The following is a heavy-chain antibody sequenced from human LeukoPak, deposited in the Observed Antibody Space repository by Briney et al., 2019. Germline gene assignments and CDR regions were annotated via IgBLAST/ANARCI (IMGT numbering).Heavy chain of an antibody. CDR2: ISSSSSYI. CDR1: GFTFSSYS. J-gene: IGHJ4*02. D-gene: IGHD3-22*01. V-gene: IGHV3-21*01. Sequence: GGSLRLSCAASGFTFSSYSMNWVRQAPGKGLEWVSSISSSSSYIYYADSVKGRFTISRDNAKNSPYLQMNSLRAEDTAVYYCARDASYDSSGYFDYWGQGTLVTVSS. CDR3: ARDASYDSSGYFDY.